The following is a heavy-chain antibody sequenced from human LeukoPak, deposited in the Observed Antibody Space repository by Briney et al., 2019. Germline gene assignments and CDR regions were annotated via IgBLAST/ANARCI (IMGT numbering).Heavy chain of an antibody. CDR1: GFSFSSYA. V-gene: IGHV3-23*01. Sequence: PGGSLRLSCAGSGFSFSSYAINWVRQAPGKGLEWVSAISGSDGITYYADSVKGRFTISRDNSKNTVYLEMSSLRAEDTAVYYCAKDPPWFDPWGQGTLVAVSS. CDR3: AKDPPWFDP. J-gene: IGHJ5*02. CDR2: ISGSDGIT.